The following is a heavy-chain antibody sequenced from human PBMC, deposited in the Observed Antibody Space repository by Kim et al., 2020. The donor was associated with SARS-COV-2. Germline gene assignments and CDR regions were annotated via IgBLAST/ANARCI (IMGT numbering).Heavy chain of an antibody. CDR1: GFTFSSYA. D-gene: IGHD2-21*02. CDR2: ISCSGGST. Sequence: GGSLRLSCAASGFTFSSYAMSWVRQAPGKGLEWVSAISCSGGSTYYADSVKGRFTISRDNSKNTLYLQMNSLRAEDTAVYYCAKGLSDSGVVTAILHGGWVDTWGQGTLVTVSS. J-gene: IGHJ5*02. V-gene: IGHV3-23*01. CDR3: AKGLSDSGVVTAILHGGWVDT.